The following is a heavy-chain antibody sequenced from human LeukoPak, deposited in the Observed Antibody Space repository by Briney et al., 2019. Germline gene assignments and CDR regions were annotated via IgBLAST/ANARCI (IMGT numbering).Heavy chain of an antibody. J-gene: IGHJ6*02. V-gene: IGHV1-69*13. D-gene: IGHD3-10*01. CDR2: IIPIFGTA. Sequence: RASVKVSCKASGYTFTSYGISWVRQAPGQGLEWMGGIIPIFGTANYAQKFQGRVTITADESTSTAYMELSSLRSEDTAVYYCARDDKYYYGSGSANPYSVYYYGMDVWGQGTTVTVSS. CDR3: ARDDKYYYGSGSANPYSVYYYGMDV. CDR1: GYTFTSYG.